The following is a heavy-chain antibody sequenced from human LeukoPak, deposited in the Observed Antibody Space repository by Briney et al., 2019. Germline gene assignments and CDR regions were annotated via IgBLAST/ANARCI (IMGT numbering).Heavy chain of an antibody. CDR2: IYYSGST. CDR1: GGSISSSSYY. V-gene: IGHV4-39*01. D-gene: IGHD2/OR15-2a*01. J-gene: IGHJ6*03. Sequence: PSETLSLTCTVSGGSISSSSYYWGWIRQPPGKGLEWIGSIYYSGSTYYNPSLKSRVTISVDTSKNQFSLKLSSVTAADTAVYYCAGTTNWVGYYYYMDVWGKGTTVTVSS. CDR3: AGTTNWVGYYYYMDV.